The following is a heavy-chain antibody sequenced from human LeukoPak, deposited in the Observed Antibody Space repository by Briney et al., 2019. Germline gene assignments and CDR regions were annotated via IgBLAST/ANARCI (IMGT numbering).Heavy chain of an antibody. J-gene: IGHJ4*02. CDR3: ARDWFTRLGELSPDRAFDY. D-gene: IGHD3-16*02. CDR2: INQDGGEK. V-gene: IGHV3-7*01. Sequence: HAGGSLRLSCAASKFTFSRYWMSWVRQTPGKGLEWVANINQDGGEKWYVDSVKGRFTISRDNAKNSLYLQMNSLRAEDTAVYYCARDWFTRLGELSPDRAFDYWGQGTLVTVSS. CDR1: KFTFSRYW.